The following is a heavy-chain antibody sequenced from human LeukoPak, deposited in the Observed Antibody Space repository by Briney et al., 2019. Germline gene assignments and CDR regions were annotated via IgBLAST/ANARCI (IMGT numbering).Heavy chain of an antibody. J-gene: IGHJ4*02. CDR1: GFTFSSYS. V-gene: IGHV3-21*01. Sequence: GGSLRLSCAASGFTFSSYSMSWVRQAPGKGLEWVSSITSSSSNIYYADPVKGRFTVSRDNAKNSLYLQMNSLRDEDTAVYYCARDPTISGSYSDYWGQGTLVTVSS. CDR2: ITSSSSNI. D-gene: IGHD1-26*01. CDR3: ARDPTISGSYSDY.